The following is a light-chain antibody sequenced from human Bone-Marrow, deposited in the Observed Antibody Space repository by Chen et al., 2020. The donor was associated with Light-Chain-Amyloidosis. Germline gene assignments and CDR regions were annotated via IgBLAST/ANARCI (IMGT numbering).Light chain of an antibody. V-gene: IGLV2-14*01. CDR1: SRDVCGDNP. Sequence: QSALTQPASVSGSPGQSLTISSTGTSRDVCGDNPVSWYQQHPDKAPKLMIYEVNNRPSWVPELFAGSQWNNAASLTISGLQTEEDADYFGSWYTMTDRLVFGSGTRVTVL. J-gene: IGLJ1*01. CDR2: EVN. CDR3: SWYTMTDRLV.